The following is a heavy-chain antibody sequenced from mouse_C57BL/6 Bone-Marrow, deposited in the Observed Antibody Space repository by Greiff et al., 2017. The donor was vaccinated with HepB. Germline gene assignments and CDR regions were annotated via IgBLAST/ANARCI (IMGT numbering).Heavy chain of an antibody. D-gene: IGHD4-1*01. J-gene: IGHJ2*01. CDR3: ARGGITGTYYFDY. Sequence: EVKLMESGPGLVKPSQSLSLTCSATGYSITSGYFWNCSRQFPGNQLELMCYISYDGSNNYTPSLKNRIPITRDTSKNQFFLKLSTVTTEDTATYYCARGGITGTYYFDYWGQGTTLTVSS. CDR1: GYSITSGYF. CDR2: ISYDGSN. V-gene: IGHV3-6*01.